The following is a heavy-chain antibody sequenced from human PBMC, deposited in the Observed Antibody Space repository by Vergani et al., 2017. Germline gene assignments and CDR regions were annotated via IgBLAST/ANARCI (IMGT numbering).Heavy chain of an antibody. Sequence: QVQLVESGGGAVQPGRSPRLSCAAPGFTFNQYGMHWVRQAPGKGLEWVAVTWYDGNNKQYADPVKGRFTISRDNSKSTMYLQMNSLRDEDTGVYYCARDLRLLYNRFDRWGQGTLVTVSS. CDR3: ARDLRLLYNRFDR. CDR2: TWYDGNNK. J-gene: IGHJ5*02. D-gene: IGHD1-14*01. CDR1: GFTFNQYG. V-gene: IGHV3-33*01.